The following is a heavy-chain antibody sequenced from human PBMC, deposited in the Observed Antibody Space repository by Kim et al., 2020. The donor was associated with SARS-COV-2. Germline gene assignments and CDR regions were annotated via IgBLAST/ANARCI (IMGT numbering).Heavy chain of an antibody. V-gene: IGHV3-30*04. CDR2: ISYDGSNK. J-gene: IGHJ4*02. Sequence: GGSLRLSCAASGFTFSSYAMHWVRQAPGKGLEWVAVISYDGSNKYYADSVKGRFTISRDNSKNTLYLQMNSLRAEDTAVYYCASPFGGSYYGAFDYWGQGTLVTVSS. CDR3: ASPFGGSYYGAFDY. D-gene: IGHD2-15*01. CDR1: GFTFSSYA.